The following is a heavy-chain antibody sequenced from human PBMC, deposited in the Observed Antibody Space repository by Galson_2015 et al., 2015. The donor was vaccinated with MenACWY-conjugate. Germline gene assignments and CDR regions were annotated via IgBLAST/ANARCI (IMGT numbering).Heavy chain of an antibody. CDR3: ARMHIVLDATDAFDI. D-gene: IGHD3-22*01. J-gene: IGHJ3*02. Sequence: PALVKPTQTLTLTCTFSGFSLSTYEMCIYWVRQPPGKALEWLARIGWRANKYYTTSLKTRLTISKDTSTNQVVLTMTNVDPADTATYYCARMHIVLDATDAFDIWGQGTMVTVSS. CDR1: GFSLSTYEMC. CDR2: IGWRANK. V-gene: IGHV2-70*11.